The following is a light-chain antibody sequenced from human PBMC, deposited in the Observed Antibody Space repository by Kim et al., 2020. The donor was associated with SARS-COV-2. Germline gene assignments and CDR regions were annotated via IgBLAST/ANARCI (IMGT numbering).Light chain of an antibody. J-gene: IGLJ2*01. CDR2: DVN. V-gene: IGLV2-14*03. Sequence: QSALTQPASVSGSPGQSITISCTGTSNDVAAYKYVSWYQQHPDKAPKLMIYDVNNRPSGVSNRFSGSKSGNTASLTISGLQAEDEADYYCSSYTSIDTRIFGGGPKVTVL. CDR1: SNDVAAYKY. CDR3: SSYTSIDTRI.